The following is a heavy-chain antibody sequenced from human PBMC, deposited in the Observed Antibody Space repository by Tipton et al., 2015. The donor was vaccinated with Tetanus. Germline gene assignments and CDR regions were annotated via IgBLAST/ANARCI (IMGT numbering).Heavy chain of an antibody. J-gene: IGHJ6*02. CDR2: LNPKSGSA. Sequence: QSGAEVKKPGASVEVSCKASGYTFTSYGLNWVRKAAGRGFEWMGWLNPKSGSAAYAPRFQGRVTMTTNTSITTAFMEVASLTYEDPGVYYCAGGRSNRHGLDVWGHGTSVTVSS. CDR1: GYTFTSYG. V-gene: IGHV1-8*02. CDR3: AGGRSNRHGLDV. D-gene: IGHD4-11*01.